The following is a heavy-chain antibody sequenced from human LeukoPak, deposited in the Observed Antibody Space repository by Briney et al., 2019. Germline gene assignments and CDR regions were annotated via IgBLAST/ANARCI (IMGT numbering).Heavy chain of an antibody. V-gene: IGHV3-30*18. CDR1: GFTFGNYG. CDR3: EKEKGIYCRSIDCSPGMDV. J-gene: IGHJ6*02. Sequence: GGSLRLSCAASGFTFGNYGMHWVRQAPGKGLEWVAVISYDGSNKYYADSVKGRFTFSRDNSKNTLYLQMSSLRAEATAVYYCEKEKGIYCRSIDCSPGMDVWGQGTTVTVSS. CDR2: ISYDGSNK. D-gene: IGHD2-2*01.